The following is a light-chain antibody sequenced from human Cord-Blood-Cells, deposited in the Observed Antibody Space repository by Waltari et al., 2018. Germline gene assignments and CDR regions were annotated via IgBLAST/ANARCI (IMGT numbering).Light chain of an antibody. CDR3: SSYAGSNNLV. CDR1: SSDVGGYNY. CDR2: EVS. V-gene: IGLV2-8*01. Sequence: QSALTQPPSASGSPGQSVTISCTGTSSDVGGYNYVSWYQQHPGKAPKLMIHEVSKRPSGVPDRFSGSKSGNTASLTVPGLQAEDEADYYCSSYAGSNNLVFGGGTKLTVL. J-gene: IGLJ3*02.